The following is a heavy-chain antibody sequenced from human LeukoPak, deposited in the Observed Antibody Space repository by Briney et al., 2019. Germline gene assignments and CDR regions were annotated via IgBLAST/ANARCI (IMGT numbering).Heavy chain of an antibody. J-gene: IGHJ5*02. CDR1: GGSFSGYY. Sequence: SETLSLTCAVYGGSFSGYYRSWIRQPPGKGLEWIGEINHSGSTNYNPSLKSLVTISVDTSKNQFSLKLSSGTAADTAVYYCHCEEVVGANWFDPWGQGTLVTVSS. CDR2: INHSGST. V-gene: IGHV4-34*01. D-gene: IGHD1-26*01. CDR3: HCEEVVGANWFDP.